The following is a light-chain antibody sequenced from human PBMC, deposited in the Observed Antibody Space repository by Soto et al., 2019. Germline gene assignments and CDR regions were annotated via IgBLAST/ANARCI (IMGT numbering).Light chain of an antibody. CDR3: PQYNTWPPWT. J-gene: IGKJ1*01. CDR2: DAS. Sequence: EIVLTQSPGTLSLSPGERATLSCRASQSVSSSYLAWYQQKPGQAPSLLIYDASTRATGIPARFSGSGSGTEFTLTIVGLQSEDFAVYYCPQYNTWPPWTFGHGTKVAIK. CDR1: QSVSSSY. V-gene: IGKV3-15*01.